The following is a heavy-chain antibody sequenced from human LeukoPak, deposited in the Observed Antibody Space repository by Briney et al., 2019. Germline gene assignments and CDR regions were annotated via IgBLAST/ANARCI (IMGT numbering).Heavy chain of an antibody. Sequence: ASVKVSCKASGYTFTSYGISWVRQAPGQGLEWMGWISAYNGNTNYAQKLQGRVTMTTDTSTSTAYMELRSLRSDDTAVYYCATVTEWLRPKELRSFDYWGQGTLVTVSS. J-gene: IGHJ4*02. CDR3: ATVTEWLRPKELRSFDY. CDR1: GYTFTSYG. D-gene: IGHD5-12*01. CDR2: ISAYNGNT. V-gene: IGHV1-18*01.